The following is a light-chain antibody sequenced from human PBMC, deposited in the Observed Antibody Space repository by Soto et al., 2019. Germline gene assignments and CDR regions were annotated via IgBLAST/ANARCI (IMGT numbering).Light chain of an antibody. Sequence: DIQITQSPSTLSESVVESVTTTCRASQTISSWLAWYQQKPGKAPKLLIYKASTLKSGVPSRFSGSGSGTEFTLTISSLQPDDFATYYCQHYNSYSEAFGQGTKVDI. CDR1: QTISSW. J-gene: IGKJ1*01. CDR2: KAS. V-gene: IGKV1-5*03. CDR3: QHYNSYSEA.